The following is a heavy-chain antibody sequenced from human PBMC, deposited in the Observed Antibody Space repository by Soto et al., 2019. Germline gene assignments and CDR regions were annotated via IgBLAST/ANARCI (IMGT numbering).Heavy chain of an antibody. D-gene: IGHD3-9*01. Sequence: PSETLSLTCTVSGGSVSSGSYYWSWIRQPPGKGLEWIGEINHSGSTNYNPSLKSRVTISVDTSKNQFSLKLSSVTAADTAVYYCARSLLTAQPILYYYYGMDVWGQGTTVTVSS. CDR3: ARSLLTAQPILYYYYGMDV. CDR2: INHSGST. V-gene: IGHV4-39*01. CDR1: GGSVSSGSYY. J-gene: IGHJ6*02.